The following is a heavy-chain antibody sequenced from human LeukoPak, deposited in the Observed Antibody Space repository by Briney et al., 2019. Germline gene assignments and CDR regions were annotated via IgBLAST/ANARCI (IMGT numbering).Heavy chain of an antibody. J-gene: IGHJ4*02. CDR3: ARENSESYREFDY. V-gene: IGHV4-4*07. CDR1: GGSISSYY. CDR2: IYTSGST. Sequence: PSETPSLTCTVSGGSISSYYWSWIRQPAGKGLEWIGRIYTSGSTNYNASLKSRVSISVDTSKNQFSLKLSSVTAADTAVFYCARENSESYREFDYWGQGTLVTVSS. D-gene: IGHD1-26*01.